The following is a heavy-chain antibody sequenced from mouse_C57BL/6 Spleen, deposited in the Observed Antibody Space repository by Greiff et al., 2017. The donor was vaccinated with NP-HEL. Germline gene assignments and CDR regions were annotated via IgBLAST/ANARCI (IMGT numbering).Heavy chain of an antibody. J-gene: IGHJ2*01. Sequence: DVKLVESGGGLVQPKGSLKLSCAASGFSFNTYAMNWVRQAPGKGLEWVARIRSKSNNYATYYADSVKDRFTISRDDSESMLYLQMNNLKTEDTAMYYCVRHGDYPPFDYWGQGTTLTVSS. V-gene: IGHV10-1*01. CDR2: IRSKSNNYAT. CDR3: VRHGDYPPFDY. CDR1: GFSFNTYA. D-gene: IGHD2-4*01.